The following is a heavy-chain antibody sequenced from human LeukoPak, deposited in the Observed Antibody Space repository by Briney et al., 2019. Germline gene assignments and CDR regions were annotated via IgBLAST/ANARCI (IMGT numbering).Heavy chain of an antibody. D-gene: IGHD3-10*01. J-gene: IGHJ4*02. Sequence: GASVKVSCKASGYTFTSYGMHWVRQAPGQGLERMGIMNPSSGSTSYAQKFQGRVTMTRDMSTSTAYMELSSLRSEDTAVYYCARGKRWSGSYSAPFDYWGQGTLVTVSS. CDR2: MNPSSGST. CDR1: GYTFTSYG. CDR3: ARGKRWSGSYSAPFDY. V-gene: IGHV1-46*01.